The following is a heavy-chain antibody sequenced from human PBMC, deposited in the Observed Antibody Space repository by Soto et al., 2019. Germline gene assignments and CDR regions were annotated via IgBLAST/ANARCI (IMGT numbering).Heavy chain of an antibody. V-gene: IGHV3-7*01. CDR1: GFTFSSYW. Sequence: GGSLRLSCAASGFTFSSYWMSWVRQAPGKGLEWVANIKQDGSEKYYVDSVKGRFTISRDNAKNSLYLQMNSLRAEDTAVYYCARDEGTGTTSTDYPYYFDYWGQGTLVTVSS. CDR3: ARDEGTGTTSTDYPYYFDY. D-gene: IGHD1-7*01. J-gene: IGHJ4*02. CDR2: IKQDGSEK.